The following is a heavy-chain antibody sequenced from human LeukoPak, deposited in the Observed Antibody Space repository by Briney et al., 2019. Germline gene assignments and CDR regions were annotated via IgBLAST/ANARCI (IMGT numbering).Heavy chain of an antibody. J-gene: IGHJ4*02. CDR2: ISGSGGST. CDR3: AKVVELLWFGELLQNFDY. V-gene: IGHV3-23*01. D-gene: IGHD3-10*01. CDR1: GLTINNYD. Sequence: GGSLRLSCAASGLTINNYDLHWVRQAPGKGLEWVSAISGSGGSTYYADSVKGRFTISRDNSKNTLYLQMNSLRAEDTAVYYCAKVVELLWFGELLQNFDYWGQGTLVTVSS.